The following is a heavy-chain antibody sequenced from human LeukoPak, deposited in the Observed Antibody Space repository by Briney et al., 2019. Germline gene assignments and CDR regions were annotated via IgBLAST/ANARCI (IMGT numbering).Heavy chain of an antibody. D-gene: IGHD6-19*01. CDR1: GLTFSSYS. CDR2: ISSSSSYI. J-gene: IGHJ4*02. Sequence: GGSLRLSCAATGLTFSSYSMNWVRQAPGKGLEWVSSISSSSSYIYYADSVKGRFTISRDNAKNSLYLQMNSLRAEDTAVYYCASTKYSSGWYELERIIDYWGQGTLVTVSS. CDR3: ASTKYSSGWYELERIIDY. V-gene: IGHV3-21*01.